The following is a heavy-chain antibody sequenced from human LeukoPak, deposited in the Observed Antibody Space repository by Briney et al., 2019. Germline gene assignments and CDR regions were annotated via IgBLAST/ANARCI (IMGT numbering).Heavy chain of an antibody. CDR1: GGSISSYY. Sequence: SETLSLTCTVSGGSISSYYWSWIRQPPGKGLEWIGYIYYSGSTNYNPSLKSRVTISVDTSKNRFSLKLSSVTAADTAVYYCARGGDDSSGYSDFDYWGQGTLVTVSS. D-gene: IGHD3-22*01. CDR3: ARGGDDSSGYSDFDY. CDR2: IYYSGST. V-gene: IGHV4-59*01. J-gene: IGHJ4*02.